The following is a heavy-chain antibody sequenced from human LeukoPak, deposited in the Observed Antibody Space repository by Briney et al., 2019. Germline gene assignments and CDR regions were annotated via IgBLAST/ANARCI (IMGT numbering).Heavy chain of an antibody. CDR1: GGSISSGDYY. J-gene: IGHJ3*02. CDR2: IYYSGST. CDR3: ASFLPTYYYDSSGSDACDI. D-gene: IGHD3-22*01. V-gene: IGHV4-30-4*01. Sequence: PSQTLSLTCTASGGSISSGDYYWSWIRQPPGKGLEWIGYIYYSGSTYYNPSLKSRVTISVDTSKNQFSLKLSSVTAADTAVYYCASFLPTYYYDSSGSDACDILGQGTMVTVSS.